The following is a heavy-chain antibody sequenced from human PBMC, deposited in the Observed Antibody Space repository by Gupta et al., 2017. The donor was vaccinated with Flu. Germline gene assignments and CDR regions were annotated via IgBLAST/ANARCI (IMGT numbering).Heavy chain of an antibody. D-gene: IGHD6-19*01. CDR3: SRSLGDSSGWLGY. V-gene: IGHV3-7*01. Sequence: EVHLVESGGGLVQPGGSLRLSCVGSGVDFGKNWINWVRQAPGKGLEWVANIKGDGVEIYYVDSVKGRFTISRDNAKNSVYLHMDSLRGEDTAVYYCSRSLGDSSGWLGYWGRGTLVTVSS. J-gene: IGHJ4*02. CDR2: IKGDGVEI. CDR1: GVDFGKNW.